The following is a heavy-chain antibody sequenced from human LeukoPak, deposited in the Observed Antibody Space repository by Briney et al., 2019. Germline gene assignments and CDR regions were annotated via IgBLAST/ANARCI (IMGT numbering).Heavy chain of an antibody. J-gene: IGHJ4*02. CDR1: GFTFSDYH. V-gene: IGHV3-11*06. CDR3: ARDGWFGELDKDHFDY. Sequence: GGSLRLSCAASGFTFSDYHMSWISQAPGKGLEWVSYISLSSTYTNYADSVKGRFTISRDNAKNLLYLQMNSLRVEDTAVYYCARDGWFGELDKDHFDYWGQGTLVTVSS. CDR2: ISLSSTYT. D-gene: IGHD3-10*01.